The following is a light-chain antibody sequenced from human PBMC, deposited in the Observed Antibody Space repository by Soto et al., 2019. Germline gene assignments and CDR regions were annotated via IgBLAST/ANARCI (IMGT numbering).Light chain of an antibody. CDR1: QSLSSGY. J-gene: IGKJ1*01. V-gene: IGKV3-20*01. CDR2: GAS. CDR3: QQYGSSPRT. Sequence: EIVSTQSPGTLSLSPGERATLSCRASQSLSSGYVAWYQQKAAQAPRLLIYGASTRATGIPDRFSGSGSGTDFTLTINRLEPEDFAVYYCQQYGSSPRTFGQGTKVEIK.